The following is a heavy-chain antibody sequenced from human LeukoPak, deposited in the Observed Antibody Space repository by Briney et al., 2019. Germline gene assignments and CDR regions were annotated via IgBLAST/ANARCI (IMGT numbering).Heavy chain of an antibody. D-gene: IGHD3-10*01. CDR3: ASMVRGITGFDP. J-gene: IGHJ5*02. V-gene: IGHV4-30-4*01. Sequence: PSETLSLTCTVSGGSISSGDYYWSWIRQPPGKGLEWIGYIYCSGSTYYNPSLKSRVTISVDTSKNQFSLKLSSVTAADTAVYYCASMVRGITGFDPWGQGTLVTVSS. CDR2: IYCSGST. CDR1: GGSISSGDYY.